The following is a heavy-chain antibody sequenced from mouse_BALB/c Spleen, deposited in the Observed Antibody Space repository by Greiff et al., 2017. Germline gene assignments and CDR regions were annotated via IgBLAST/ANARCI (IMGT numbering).Heavy chain of an antibody. Sequence: VQLQQSGAELVKPGASVKLSCKASGYTFTSYYMYWVKQRPGQGLEWIGEINPSNGGTNFNEKFKSKATLTVDKSSSTAYMQRSSLTSEDSAVYYCTRSDGYYLYYFDYWGQGTTLTVSS. CDR2: INPSNGGT. CDR1: GYTFTSYY. V-gene: IGHV1S81*02. CDR3: TRSDGYYLYYFDY. J-gene: IGHJ2*01. D-gene: IGHD2-3*01.